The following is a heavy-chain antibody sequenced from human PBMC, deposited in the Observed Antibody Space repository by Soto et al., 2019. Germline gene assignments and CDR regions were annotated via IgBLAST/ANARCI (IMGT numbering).Heavy chain of an antibody. D-gene: IGHD3-9*01. CDR3: ARDDNRLVTAPEYYFDY. Sequence: QVQLVESGGGVVQPGRSLRLSCAASGFTFSSYGMHWVRQAPGNGLEWVAVIWYVGSNKYYADSVKGRFTISRDNSKNTLYLQMNSLRAEYTAVYYCARDDNRLVTAPEYYFDYWGQGTLVTVSS. V-gene: IGHV3-33*01. CDR2: IWYVGSNK. CDR1: GFTFSSYG. J-gene: IGHJ4*02.